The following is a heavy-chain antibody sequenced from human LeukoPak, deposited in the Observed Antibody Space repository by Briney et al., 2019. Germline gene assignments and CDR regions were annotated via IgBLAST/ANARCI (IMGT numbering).Heavy chain of an antibody. CDR1: GGSFSGYY. Sequence: SETLSLTCAAYGGSFSGYYWSWIRQPPGKGLEWIGEINHSGSTNYNPSLTRRGTISVDTSKNQFSLKLSSVTAADTAVYYCASSRVLELRLFYYFDYWGQGTLVTVSS. V-gene: IGHV4-34*01. CDR2: INHSGST. J-gene: IGHJ4*02. CDR3: ASSRVLELRLFYYFDY. D-gene: IGHD1-7*01.